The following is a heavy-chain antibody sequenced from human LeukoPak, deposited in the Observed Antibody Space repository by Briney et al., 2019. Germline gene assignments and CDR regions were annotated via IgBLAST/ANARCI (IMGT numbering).Heavy chain of an antibody. CDR1: GHTLTDLS. J-gene: IGHJ4*02. Sequence: GASVKVSCKVSGHTLTDLSTHWVRQTPGGGLEWMGGLDPEDGETIYAQKFQGRVTMTEDTSTDTAYMELCSLRSEDTAVYYCATGGIYSLLDYWGQGTLVTVSS. D-gene: IGHD1-26*01. V-gene: IGHV1-24*01. CDR3: ATGGIYSLLDY. CDR2: LDPEDGET.